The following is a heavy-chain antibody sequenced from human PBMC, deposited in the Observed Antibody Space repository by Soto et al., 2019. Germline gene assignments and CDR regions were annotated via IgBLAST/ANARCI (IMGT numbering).Heavy chain of an antibody. CDR3: AKVRKRFLDILTGATNFDS. CDR1: GFTFNNFA. D-gene: IGHD3-9*01. J-gene: IGHJ4*02. Sequence: EVHLLGSGGDLVKPGGSLRLSCAVSGFTFNNFAMSWVRQSPGKGLEWVSTISSDGDLRHYAESVKGRFTISRDNSKSSLFLQTHSLRAEATALYFCAKVRKRFLDILTGATNFDSWGQGNLVTVSS. V-gene: IGHV3-23*01. CDR2: ISSDGDLR.